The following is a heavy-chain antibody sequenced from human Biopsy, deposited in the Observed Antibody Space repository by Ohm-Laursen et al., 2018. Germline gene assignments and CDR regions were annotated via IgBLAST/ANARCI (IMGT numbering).Heavy chain of an antibody. V-gene: IGHV1-69*06. J-gene: IGHJ1*01. CDR3: ATKLTGYFHH. Sequence: SVKVSCKAPGGTFSNYGVDWVRQAPGQGLEWLGGNIPILGTGNYAQKFQDRITVAADTSTSTATMELRSLRSDDTAVYYCATKLTGYFHHWGQGTLVIVSS. CDR1: GGTFSNYG. D-gene: IGHD3-9*01. CDR2: NIPILGTG.